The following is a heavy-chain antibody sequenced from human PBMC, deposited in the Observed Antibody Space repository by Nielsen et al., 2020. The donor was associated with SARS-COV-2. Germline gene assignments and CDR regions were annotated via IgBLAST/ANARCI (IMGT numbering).Heavy chain of an antibody. CDR2: ISYDGSNK. V-gene: IGHV3-30*18. CDR1: GFTFSCSG. D-gene: IGHD5-18*01. J-gene: IGHJ3*02. CDR3: AKEKVYSYGKFRTYAFDI. Sequence: GGSLRLSCAASGFTFSCSGMHWVRQAPGKGLEWVAVISYDGSNKYYADSVKGRFTISRDNSKNTLYLQMNSLRAEDTAVYYCAKEKVYSYGKFRTYAFDIWGQGTMVTVSS.